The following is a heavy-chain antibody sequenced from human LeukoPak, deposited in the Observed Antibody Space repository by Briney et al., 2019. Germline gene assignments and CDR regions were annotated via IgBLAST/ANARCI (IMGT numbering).Heavy chain of an antibody. J-gene: IGHJ5*02. V-gene: IGHV4-59*01. CDR3: ARGTSSGWYSWFDP. CDR2: IYYSGST. Sequence: SETLSLTCTVSGGSISSYYWSWIRQPPGKGLEWIGYIYYSGSTNYNPSLKSRVTISVDTSKNQFSLKLSSVTAADTAVYYCARGTSSGWYSWFDPWGQGTLVTVSS. D-gene: IGHD6-19*01. CDR1: GGSISSYY.